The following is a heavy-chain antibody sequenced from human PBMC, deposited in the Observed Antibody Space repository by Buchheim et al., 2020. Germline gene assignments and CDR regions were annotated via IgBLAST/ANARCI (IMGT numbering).Heavy chain of an antibody. CDR3: AKDVRLGQLANLKVYGMDV. CDR2: ISYDGSNS. CDR1: GFDFGAYA. V-gene: IGHV3-30*18. J-gene: IGHJ6*02. D-gene: IGHD3-16*01. Sequence: QEQLVQSGGGVVQPGRSLSLSCGASGFDFGAYAMHWVRQAPGKGLEWLTVISYDGSNSWYRDSVKGRFTVSRDNSKKSLPLQMNSLRPEDSAVYYCAKDVRLGQLANLKVYGMDVGGHGTT.